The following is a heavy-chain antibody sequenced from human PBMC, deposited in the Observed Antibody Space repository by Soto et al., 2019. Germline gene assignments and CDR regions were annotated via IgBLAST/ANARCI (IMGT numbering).Heavy chain of an antibody. D-gene: IGHD2-2*01. CDR2: ISPYNGNT. CDR3: GRDMRAPIPFPWDH. CDR1: GYTFRNYG. Sequence: QVQLVQSGPEVKKPGASVKVSCEASGYTFRNYGITWVRQAPGQGLEYMGWISPYNGNTLYAQNFQGRLTMTTDTSTRTIYMELTSLRSDDTAVYFCGRDMRAPIPFPWDHWGQGTLVTVSS. J-gene: IGHJ4*02. V-gene: IGHV1-18*01.